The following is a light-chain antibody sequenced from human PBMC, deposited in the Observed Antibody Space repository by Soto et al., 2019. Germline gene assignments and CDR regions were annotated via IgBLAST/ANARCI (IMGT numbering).Light chain of an antibody. CDR3: QQYRSSPS. CDR2: GAS. J-gene: IGKJ1*01. V-gene: IGKV3-20*01. CDR1: QSVSSSY. Sequence: EIVLTQSPGTLSLSPGERATLSCRASQSVSSSYLAWYQQKPGQAPRLLIYGASSSATGIPDRFSGSGSGTDFTLTISRLEPEDFAVYYCQQYRSSPSFGQGTKV.